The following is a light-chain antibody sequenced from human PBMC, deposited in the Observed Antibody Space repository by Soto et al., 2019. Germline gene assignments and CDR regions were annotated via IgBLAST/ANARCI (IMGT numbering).Light chain of an antibody. CDR2: NNN. V-gene: IGLV1-44*01. J-gene: IGLJ7*01. CDR1: SSNIGSNT. CDR3: AAWDDSLNGLV. Sequence: QSVLTQPPSASGTPGQRVTISCSGSSSNIGSNTVNWYQQLPGTAPKLLIYNNNHRPSGVPDRFSGSKTGTSASLAISGLQSEDEADYYCAAWDDSLNGLVFGTGTQLTVL.